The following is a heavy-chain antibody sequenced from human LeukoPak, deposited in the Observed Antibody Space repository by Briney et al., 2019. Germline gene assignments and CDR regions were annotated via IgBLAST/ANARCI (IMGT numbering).Heavy chain of an antibody. CDR1: GLTFSTYA. D-gene: IGHD6-19*01. CDR2: ISGGGGST. Sequence: TGGSLRLSCAASGLTFSTYAMNWVRQAPGKGLEWVSGISGGGGSTYYADSVKGRFTISRDNSKNTLYLQMNSLRAEDTAIYYCAKNRQYSSPLGDYFDDWGQGTLVTVSS. J-gene: IGHJ4*02. CDR3: AKNRQYSSPLGDYFDD. V-gene: IGHV3-23*01.